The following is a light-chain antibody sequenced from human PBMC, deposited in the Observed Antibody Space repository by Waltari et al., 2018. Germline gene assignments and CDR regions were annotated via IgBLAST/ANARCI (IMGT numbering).Light chain of an antibody. J-gene: IGLJ3*02. Sequence: QSVLTQPPSASGTPGQRVTISCSGSSSNIGSNTVNWYQQLPGTAPKLLIYSNNQRPSGVPDRFSGAKSGTSASLAISGLQSEDEAEYYWAAWDDSLNWVFGGGTKLTVL. CDR3: AAWDDSLNWV. V-gene: IGLV1-44*01. CDR1: SSNIGSNT. CDR2: SNN.